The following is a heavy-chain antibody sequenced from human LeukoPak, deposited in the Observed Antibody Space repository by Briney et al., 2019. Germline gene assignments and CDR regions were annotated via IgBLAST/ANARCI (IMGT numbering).Heavy chain of an antibody. CDR2: MYTSGST. J-gene: IGHJ5*02. V-gene: IGHV4-4*07. D-gene: IGHD3-10*01. CDR1: GDSISYFY. CDR3: AREGLAMVRGVIPKEAWGWFDP. Sequence: SETLSLTCSVSGDSISYFYWSWIRQAAGKGLEWIGRMYTSGSTNYNPSLKSRATISLDTSKNQFSLKLSSVTAADTAVYYCAREGLAMVRGVIPKEAWGWFDPWGQGTLVTVSS.